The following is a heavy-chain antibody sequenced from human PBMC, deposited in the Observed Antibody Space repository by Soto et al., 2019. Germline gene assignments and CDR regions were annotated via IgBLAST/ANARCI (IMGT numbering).Heavy chain of an antibody. D-gene: IGHD3-22*01. Sequence: VASVKVSCKASGYTFTSYAMHWVRQAPGQRLEWMGWINAGNGNTKYSQKFQGRVTITRDTSASTAYMELSSLRSEDTAVYYCARGGYDSSPGTSPDYYYYGMDVWGQGTTVTVSS. CDR2: INAGNGNT. CDR3: ARGGYDSSPGTSPDYYYYGMDV. J-gene: IGHJ6*02. V-gene: IGHV1-3*01. CDR1: GYTFTSYA.